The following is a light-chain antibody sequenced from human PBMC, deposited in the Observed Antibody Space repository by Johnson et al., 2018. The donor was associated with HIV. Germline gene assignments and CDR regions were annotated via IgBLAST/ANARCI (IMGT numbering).Light chain of an antibody. CDR1: NSNIGNNY. CDR3: GTWDSSLSAHYI. V-gene: IGLV1-51*02. CDR2: ENN. Sequence: QSVLTQPPSVSAAPGQKVTISCSGSNSNIGNNYVSWYQQLPGAAPKLLIYENNKRPSGIPDRFSGSKSGTSATLGITGLQTGDEADYYCGTWDSSLSAHYISGTGTKVTVL. J-gene: IGLJ1*01.